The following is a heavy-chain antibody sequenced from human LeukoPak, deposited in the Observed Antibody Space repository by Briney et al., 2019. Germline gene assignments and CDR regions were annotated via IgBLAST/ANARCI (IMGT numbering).Heavy chain of an antibody. V-gene: IGHV4-34*01. J-gene: IGHJ5*02. CDR1: GESSSEYY. D-gene: IGHD5-12*01. CDR3: AFEGPVSGYAFDP. Sequence: SETLSLTCAVYGESSSEYYWSWIRQPPGKGLEWIGQINHSGGTNYHPSLKTRVTISLDTSKNQVSLKLRSVTAADTAVYYCAFEGPVSGYAFDPWGQGALVAVYS. CDR2: INHSGGT.